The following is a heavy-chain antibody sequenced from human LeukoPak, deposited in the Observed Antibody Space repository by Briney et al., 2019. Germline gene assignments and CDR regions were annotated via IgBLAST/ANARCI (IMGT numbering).Heavy chain of an antibody. J-gene: IGHJ4*02. D-gene: IGHD4-17*01. Sequence: VASVKVSCKASGYTFTSYDINWVRHATGQGLEWMGWMNPNSGNTGYAQKFQGRVTMTRNTSISTAYMELSSPRSEDTAVYYCARGRRGDYGVYWGQGTLVTVSS. V-gene: IGHV1-8*01. CDR3: ARGRRGDYGVY. CDR1: GYTFTSYD. CDR2: MNPNSGNT.